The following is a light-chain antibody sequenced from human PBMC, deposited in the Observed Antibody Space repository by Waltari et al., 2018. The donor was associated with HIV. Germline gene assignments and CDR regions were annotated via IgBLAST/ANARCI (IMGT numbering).Light chain of an antibody. Sequence: EAVMTQSPATLSVSPGERATLSCRASQSVSSNLAWYQQKPGQAPRLLIYDASTRATGIPARFSGSGSGTDFSLTISSLQSEDFAVYYCLQYNNWWTFGQGTKVEIK. V-gene: IGKV3-15*01. CDR3: LQYNNWWT. CDR2: DAS. CDR1: QSVSSN. J-gene: IGKJ1*01.